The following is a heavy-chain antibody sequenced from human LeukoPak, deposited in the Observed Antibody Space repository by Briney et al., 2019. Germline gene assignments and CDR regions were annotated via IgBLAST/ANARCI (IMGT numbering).Heavy chain of an antibody. J-gene: IGHJ4*02. Sequence: GGSLRLSCAASGFTFSSYEMNWVRQAPGKGLEWLSYISGSGRTIYYADSVKGRFTISRDNAKNSLHLQMNSLRAEDTAVYYCATSIVGPTLDYWGQGTLVTVSS. D-gene: IGHD1-26*01. CDR3: ATSIVGPTLDY. V-gene: IGHV3-48*03. CDR2: ISGSGRTI. CDR1: GFTFSSYE.